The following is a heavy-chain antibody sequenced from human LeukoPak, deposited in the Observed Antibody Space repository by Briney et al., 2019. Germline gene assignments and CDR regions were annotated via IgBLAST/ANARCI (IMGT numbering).Heavy chain of an antibody. CDR2: ISWNSGSI. CDR3: ARGYYDPFDY. J-gene: IGHJ4*02. V-gene: IGHV3-9*01. Sequence: GGSLRLSCAASGFTFDDYAMHWVRQAPGKGLEWVSGISWNSGSIGYADSVKGRFTTSRDNSKNTLYFQMNSLRAEDTAVYYCARGYYDPFDYWGQGILVTVSS. D-gene: IGHD3-22*01. CDR1: GFTFDDYA.